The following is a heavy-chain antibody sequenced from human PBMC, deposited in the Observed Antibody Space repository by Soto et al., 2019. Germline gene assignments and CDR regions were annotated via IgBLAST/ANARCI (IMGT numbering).Heavy chain of an antibody. D-gene: IGHD2-2*01. Sequence: GASVKVSCKASGYTFTSYDINWVRQATGQGLEWMGWMNPNSGNTGYAQKFQGRVTMTRNTSISTAYMELSSLRSEDTAVYYCARVGGPKDIVLVPAAMAYYYYYGMDVWGQGTTVTVSS. CDR1: GYTFTSYD. CDR2: MNPNSGNT. CDR3: ARVGGPKDIVLVPAAMAYYYYYGMDV. J-gene: IGHJ6*02. V-gene: IGHV1-8*01.